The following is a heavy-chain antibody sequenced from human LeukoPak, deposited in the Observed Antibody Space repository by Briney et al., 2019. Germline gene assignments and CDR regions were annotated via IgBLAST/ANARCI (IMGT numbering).Heavy chain of an antibody. CDR2: ISYSGDT. Sequence: SETLSLTCTVSSGSVSSYYWTWIRQPPGKGLEWIGYISYSGDTNYNPSFRSRVTISIDTSKNQFSLKLTSVTAADTAVYYCARLVVPTAPVGCWGERTLVTVSS. D-gene: IGHD2-2*01. V-gene: IGHV4-59*08. CDR3: ARLVVPTAPVGC. CDR1: SGSVSSYY. J-gene: IGHJ4*02.